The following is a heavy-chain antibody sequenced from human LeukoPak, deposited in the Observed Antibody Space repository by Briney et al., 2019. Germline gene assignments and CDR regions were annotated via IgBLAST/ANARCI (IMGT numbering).Heavy chain of an antibody. CDR3: ARYGAHPFDY. V-gene: IGHV3-21*01. D-gene: IGHD4-17*01. J-gene: IGHJ4*02. CDR2: VSATSNYV. Sequence: GGSLSLFCAASGFTFSSYSMNWARQAPGKGLEWVSSVSATSNYVYYADSVKGRFTIYRDNAKNSLYLQMNSLRAEDTAVYYCARYGAHPFDYWGQGTLVTVSS. CDR1: GFTFSSYS.